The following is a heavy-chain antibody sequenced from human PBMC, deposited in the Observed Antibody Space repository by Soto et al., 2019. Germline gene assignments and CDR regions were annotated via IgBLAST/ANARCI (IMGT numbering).Heavy chain of an antibody. Sequence: QLQLQESGPGLVKPSETLSLTCTVSGGSISSSSYFWGWIRQPPGKGLEWIGNIHYRGRTYYNASLKSRVTISVDMSKNQFSLKLSSVTAADSAVYSCARGIGYYFDSWGQGTLVTVSS. CDR1: GGSISSSSYF. J-gene: IGHJ4*02. V-gene: IGHV4-39*01. CDR3: ARGIGYYFDS. CDR2: IHYRGRT. D-gene: IGHD5-12*01.